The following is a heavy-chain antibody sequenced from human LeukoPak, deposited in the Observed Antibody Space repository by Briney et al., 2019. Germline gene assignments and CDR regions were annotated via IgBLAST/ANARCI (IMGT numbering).Heavy chain of an antibody. Sequence: ASVKVSCKASGYTFTDYYMHWVRQAPGQGLEWMGWINPNSGGTNYAQKFQGRVTMTRDTSISTAYMELRSLRSDDTAVYYCARGRYYYGSGSYHDYWGQGTLVTVSS. CDR1: GYTFTDYY. CDR3: ARGRYYYGSGSYHDY. V-gene: IGHV1-2*02. D-gene: IGHD3-10*01. CDR2: INPNSGGT. J-gene: IGHJ4*02.